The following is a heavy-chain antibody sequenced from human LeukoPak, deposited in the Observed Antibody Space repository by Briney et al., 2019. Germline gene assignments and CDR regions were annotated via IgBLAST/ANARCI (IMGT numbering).Heavy chain of an antibody. J-gene: IGHJ4*02. Sequence: PSETLSLTCTVSGGSVTSTSHYWGWIRQPPGKGVEWIGNIYYTGSTYYSPSLKSRVTISSDTSKNQFSLRLSSVTAADTAVYYCARHDGVTAGGHRDHWGQGTLVTVSS. CDR1: GGSVTSTSHY. CDR3: ARHDGVTAGGHRDH. D-gene: IGHD6-13*01. CDR2: IYYTGST. V-gene: IGHV4-39*01.